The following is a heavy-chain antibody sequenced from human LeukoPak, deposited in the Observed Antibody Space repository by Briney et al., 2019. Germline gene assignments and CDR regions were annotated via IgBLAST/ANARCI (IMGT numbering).Heavy chain of an antibody. V-gene: IGHV4-34*01. J-gene: IGHJ5*02. D-gene: IGHD3-10*01. CDR1: GGSFSGYY. Sequence: TSETLSLTCAVYGGSFSGYYWSWIRQPPGKGLEWIGEINHSGSTNYNPSLKSRVTISVDTSKNQFSLKLSSVTAADTAVYYCAVLTMVRGVYNWFDPWGQGTLVTVSS. CDR3: AVLTMVRGVYNWFDP. CDR2: INHSGST.